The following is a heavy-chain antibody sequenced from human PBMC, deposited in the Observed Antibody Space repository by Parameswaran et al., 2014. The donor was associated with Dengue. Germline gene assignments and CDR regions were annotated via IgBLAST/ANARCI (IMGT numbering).Heavy chain of an antibody. CDR3: ARDSRNCGGDCYTQYYYYGMDV. J-gene: IGHJ6*02. CDR2: IIPIFGTA. V-gene: IGHV1-69*01. D-gene: IGHD2-21*02. Sequence: WVRQAPGQGLEWMGGIIPIFGTANYAQKFQGRVTITADESTSTAYMELSSLRSEDTAVYYCARDSRNCGGDCYTQYYYYGMDVWGQGTTVTVSS.